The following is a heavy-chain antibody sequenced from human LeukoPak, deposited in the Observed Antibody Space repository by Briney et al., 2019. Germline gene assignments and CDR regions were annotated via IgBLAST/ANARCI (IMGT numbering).Heavy chain of an antibody. CDR2: IDPSDSYT. Sequence: RGESLKISCKGSGYSFTSYWISWVRQMPGKGLEWMGRIDPSDSYTNYSPSFQGHVTISADKSISTAYLQWSSLKASDTAMYYCARAGMVVTAIIPDAFDIWGQGTMVTVSS. CDR3: ARAGMVVTAIIPDAFDI. CDR1: GYSFTSYW. V-gene: IGHV5-10-1*01. D-gene: IGHD2-21*02. J-gene: IGHJ3*02.